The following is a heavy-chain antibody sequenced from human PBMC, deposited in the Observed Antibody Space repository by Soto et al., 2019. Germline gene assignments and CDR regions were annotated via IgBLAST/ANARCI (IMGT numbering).Heavy chain of an antibody. V-gene: IGHV3-13*04. J-gene: IGHJ2*01. Sequence: EVQLVESGGGLVQPGGSLRLSCAASGFTFSSYDMHWVRQATGKGLEWVSAIGTAGDTYYPGSVKGRFTISRENAKNSLYLQMNSLRAGDTAVYYCARMHSTWCWYFDLWGRGTLVTVSS. CDR2: IGTAGDT. CDR3: ARMHSTWCWYFDL. CDR1: GFTFSSYD. D-gene: IGHD6-13*01.